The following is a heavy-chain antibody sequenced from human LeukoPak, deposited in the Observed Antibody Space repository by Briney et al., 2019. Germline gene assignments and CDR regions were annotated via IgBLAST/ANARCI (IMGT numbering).Heavy chain of an antibody. J-gene: IGHJ4*02. CDR1: GFTFSSYA. D-gene: IGHD4-11*01. CDR2: ISGSGGST. V-gene: IGHV3-23*01. Sequence: GGSLRLSCAASGFTFSSYAMSWVRQAPGKGLEWVSAISGSGGSTYYADSVKGRFTIPRDNSKNTLYLQMNSLRAEDTAVYYCAKPDDYSNYFDYWGQGTLVTVSS. CDR3: AKPDDYSNYFDY.